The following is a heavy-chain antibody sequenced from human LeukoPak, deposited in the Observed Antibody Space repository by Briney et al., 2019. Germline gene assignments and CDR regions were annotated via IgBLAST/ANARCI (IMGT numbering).Heavy chain of an antibody. CDR1: GFTFDDYA. CDR3: AAIPTVTTCGRGYYFDY. Sequence: PGGSLRLSCAASGFTFDDYAMHWVRQAPGKGLEWVSGISWNSGSTGYADSVKGRFTISRDNAKNSLYLQMNSLRAEDTALYYCAAIPTVTTCGRGYYFDYWGQGTLVTVSS. J-gene: IGHJ4*02. D-gene: IGHD4-17*01. CDR2: ISWNSGST. V-gene: IGHV3-9*01.